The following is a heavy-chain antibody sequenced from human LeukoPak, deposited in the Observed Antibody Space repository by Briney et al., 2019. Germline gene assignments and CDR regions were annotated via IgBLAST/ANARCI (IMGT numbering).Heavy chain of an antibody. J-gene: IGHJ6*02. D-gene: IGHD4-11*01. Sequence: SQTLSLTCALSGDIVSSNSAAWNWIRQSPSRGLEWLGRTYYRSKWYNDYAISVKSRITINPDTSKNQFSLQLNFVTPEDTAVYYCARTNRATTVTPDYHGVDVWGQGTSVTVSS. CDR1: GDIVSSNSAA. CDR3: ARTNRATTVTPDYHGVDV. CDR2: TYYRSKWYN. V-gene: IGHV6-1*01.